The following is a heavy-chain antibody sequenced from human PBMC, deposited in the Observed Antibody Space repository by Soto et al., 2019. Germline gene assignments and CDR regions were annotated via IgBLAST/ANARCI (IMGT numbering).Heavy chain of an antibody. Sequence: EVQLVESGGGLVQPGGSLRLSCAASGFTVSSNYMSWVRQAPGKGLEWVSVIYSGGSTYYADSVKGRFTISRDNSKNTLYLQMNSLRAEDTAVYYCARDWSAAAGMGFDYWGQRTLVTVSS. CDR3: ARDWSAAAGMGFDY. V-gene: IGHV3-66*01. CDR1: GFTVSSNY. D-gene: IGHD6-13*01. J-gene: IGHJ4*02. CDR2: IYSGGST.